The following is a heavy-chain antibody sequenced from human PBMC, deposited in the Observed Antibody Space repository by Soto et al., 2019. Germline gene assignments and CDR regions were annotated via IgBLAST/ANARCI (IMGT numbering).Heavy chain of an antibody. CDR3: ARRITLILD. CDR2: IHHSGST. D-gene: IGHD3-22*01. Sequence: QVQLQESGPGLVKPSGTLSLTCAVSGGSINTSNWWSWVRQAPGEGLEWIGEIHHSGSTNYNPSLKSRVTISVDKSKNQFSLNLNSVTAADTAIYYCARRITLILDWGQGTLVTISS. V-gene: IGHV4-4*02. J-gene: IGHJ4*02. CDR1: GGSINTSNW.